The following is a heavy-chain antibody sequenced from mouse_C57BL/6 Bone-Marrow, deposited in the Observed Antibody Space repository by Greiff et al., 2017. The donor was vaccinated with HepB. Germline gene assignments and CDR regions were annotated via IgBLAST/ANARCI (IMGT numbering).Heavy chain of an antibody. D-gene: IGHD1-1*01. V-gene: IGHV1-76*01. CDR3: ARPIYYYGSRHWYFDV. J-gene: IGHJ1*03. CDR2: IYPGSGNT. Sequence: VQLQQSGAELVRPGASVKLSCKASGYTFTDYYINWVKQRPGQGLEWIARIYPGSGNTYYNEKFKGKATLTAEKSSSTAYTQLSSLTSEDSAVYFCARPIYYYGSRHWYFDVWGTGTTVTVSS. CDR1: GYTFTDYY.